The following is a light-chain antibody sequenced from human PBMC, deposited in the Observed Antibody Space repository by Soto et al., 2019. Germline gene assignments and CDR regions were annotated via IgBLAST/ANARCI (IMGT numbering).Light chain of an antibody. J-gene: IGKJ1*01. CDR1: QSVSSY. CDR2: DAS. V-gene: IGKV3-11*01. CDR3: QQYDNWPRT. Sequence: EIVLTQSPATLSLSPGERATLSCRASQSVSSYLAWYQQKPGQAPRLLIYDASNRATGIPARFSGSGSGTGFTLTISSLQSEDFAFYYCQQYDNWPRTFGQGTKVDIK.